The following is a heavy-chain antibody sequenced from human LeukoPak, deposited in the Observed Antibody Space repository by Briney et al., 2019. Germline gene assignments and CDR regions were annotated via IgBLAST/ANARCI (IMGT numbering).Heavy chain of an antibody. CDR3: ARDINYYDSSCHPYWFDP. CDR2: INLKGGST. D-gene: IGHD3-22*01. J-gene: IGHJ5*02. V-gene: IGHV3-20*03. CDR1: ASTFDAYG. Sequence: GRSLRPSYAASASTFDAYGMSWVSHAPRNGLESVSGINLKGGSTGYADSVKGRVTISRDNVKISLDLQMNSLRAEDTALYYCARDINYYDSSCHPYWFDPWGQGTLVTVSS.